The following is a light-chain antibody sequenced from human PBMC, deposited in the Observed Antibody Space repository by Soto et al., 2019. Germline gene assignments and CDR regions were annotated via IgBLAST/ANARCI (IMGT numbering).Light chain of an antibody. CDR3: QESYSTPRT. Sequence: DIQITQSPSSLSASVGDRVTITCRASQSITSYLNWYQQKPGKAPKLLIYAASSLQSGVPLRFSGSGSGSDFTLTISSLQPGDFAAYYCQESYSTPRTFGQGTKVEIK. CDR1: QSITSY. CDR2: AAS. J-gene: IGKJ1*01. V-gene: IGKV1-39*01.